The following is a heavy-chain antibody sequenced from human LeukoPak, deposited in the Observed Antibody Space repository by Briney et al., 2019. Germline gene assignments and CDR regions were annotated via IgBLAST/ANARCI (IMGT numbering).Heavy chain of an antibody. V-gene: IGHV3-74*01. J-gene: IGHJ4*02. Sequence: GGSLRLSCAASGFTFSSYWMHWVRQAPGKGLVWVSRINSDGSSTSYADSVKGRFTISRDNAKNTLYLQMNSLRAEDTAVYCCARDPSWIRGLMDYWGQGTLVTVSS. CDR3: ARDPSWIRGLMDY. D-gene: IGHD5-18*01. CDR1: GFTFSSYW. CDR2: INSDGSST.